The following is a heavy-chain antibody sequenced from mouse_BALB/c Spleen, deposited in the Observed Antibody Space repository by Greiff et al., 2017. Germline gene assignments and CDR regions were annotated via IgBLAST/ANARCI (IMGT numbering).Heavy chain of an antibody. J-gene: IGHJ4*01. D-gene: IGHD3-1*01. CDR2: ISSGGSYT. CDR3: ARQLGLRAYYAMDD. Sequence: EVKLVESGGGLVKPGGSLKLSCAASGFTFSSYAMSWVRQTPEKRLEWVATISSGGSYTYYPDSVKGRFTISRDNAKNTLYLQMSSLRSEDTAMYYCARQLGLRAYYAMDDWGQGTSGTVSS. V-gene: IGHV5-9-3*01. CDR1: GFTFSSYA.